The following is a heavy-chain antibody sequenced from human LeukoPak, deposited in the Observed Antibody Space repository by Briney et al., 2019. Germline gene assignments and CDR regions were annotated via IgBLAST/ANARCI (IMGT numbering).Heavy chain of an antibody. CDR1: GGSISSGGYY. CDR2: IYYSGST. J-gene: IGHJ3*02. Sequence: SETLSLTCTVSGGSISSGGYYWSWIRQHPGKGLEWIGSIYYSGSTYYNPSLKSRVTISVDTSKNQFSLKLSSVTAADTAVYYCARTRFIHDYGDYLEPPDAFAIWGQGTMVTVSS. D-gene: IGHD4-17*01. CDR3: ARTRFIHDYGDYLEPPDAFAI. V-gene: IGHV4-31*03.